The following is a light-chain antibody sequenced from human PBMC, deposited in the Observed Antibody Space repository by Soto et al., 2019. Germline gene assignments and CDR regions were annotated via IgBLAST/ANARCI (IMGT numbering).Light chain of an antibody. Sequence: DIHITQSPSSLSASVGDRVTITCRASQSISSYLNWYQQKPGKAPKLLIYAASSLQSGVPSRFSGSGSGTDFTLTISSLQPEDFATYYCQQYNSYSPLTFGGGTKVDIK. J-gene: IGKJ4*01. CDR1: QSISSY. V-gene: IGKV1-39*01. CDR3: QQYNSYSPLT. CDR2: AAS.